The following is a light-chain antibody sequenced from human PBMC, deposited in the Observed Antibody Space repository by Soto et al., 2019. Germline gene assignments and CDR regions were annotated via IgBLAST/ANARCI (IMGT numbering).Light chain of an antibody. V-gene: IGKV1-39*01. Sequence: DIQMTRSPSTLSASEGDRVSITCRASQSISSYLNWYQQKPGKAPKLLIYAASSLQSGVPSRFSGSGSETDLTITISSLQPEDFATYSCQQSYTTTWTFGQGTKVDNK. CDR1: QSISSY. CDR3: QQSYTTTWT. CDR2: AAS. J-gene: IGKJ1*01.